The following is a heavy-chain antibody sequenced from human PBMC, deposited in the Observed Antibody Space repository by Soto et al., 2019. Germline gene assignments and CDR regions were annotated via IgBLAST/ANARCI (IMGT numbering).Heavy chain of an antibody. CDR3: ARGVYGSGNYYTGPSAFDI. CDR1: GGTLSDHG. Sequence: QVQLEQSGAEVKKPGSSVKVSCKASGGTLSDHGVAWLRQAPGQGLEWMGGTIPVFNTAKYAEKFQGRVTATAYKFTNISYMELSSLRTEDTAFYFCARGVYGSGNYYTGPSAFDICGQGTMVIVSS. J-gene: IGHJ3*02. CDR2: TIPVFNTA. D-gene: IGHD3-10*01. V-gene: IGHV1-69*06.